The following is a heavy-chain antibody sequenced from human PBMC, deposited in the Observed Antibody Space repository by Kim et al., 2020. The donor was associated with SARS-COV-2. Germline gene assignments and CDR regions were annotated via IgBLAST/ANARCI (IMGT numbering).Heavy chain of an antibody. J-gene: IGHJ3*02. CDR2: YN. Sequence: YNDHAVSVKSRITINPDTSKNQFSLQLNSVTPEDTAVYYCARGRVNAFDIWGQGTMVTVSS. V-gene: IGHV6-1*01. CDR3: ARGRVNAFDI.